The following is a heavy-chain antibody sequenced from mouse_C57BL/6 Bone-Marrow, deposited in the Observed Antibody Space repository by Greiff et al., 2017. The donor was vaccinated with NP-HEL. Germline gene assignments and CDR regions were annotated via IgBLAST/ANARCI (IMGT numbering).Heavy chain of an antibody. D-gene: IGHD3-2*02. J-gene: IGHJ2*01. CDR2: INPRSGYT. CDR1: GYTFTSYW. Sequence: VQRVESGAELAKPGASVKLSCKASGYTFTSYWMHWVKQRPGQGLEWIGYINPRSGYTKYNQKFKDKATLTADKSSSTAYMQLSSLTYEDSAVYYCARTAQATRGYFDYWGQGTTLTVSS. CDR3: ARTAQATRGYFDY. V-gene: IGHV1-7*01.